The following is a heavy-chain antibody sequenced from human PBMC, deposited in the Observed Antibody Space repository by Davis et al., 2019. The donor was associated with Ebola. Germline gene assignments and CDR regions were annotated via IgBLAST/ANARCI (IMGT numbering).Heavy chain of an antibody. Sequence: GESLKISCAASGFTFSGSAMHWVRQASGKGLEWVGRIRSKANSYATAYAASVKGRFTISRDISKNTLYLQMNNLRDEDTAMYYCARHGSGDFWYFGLWGRGTLVIVSS. D-gene: IGHD4-17*01. V-gene: IGHV3-73*01. CDR3: ARHGSGDFWYFGL. CDR1: GFTFSGSA. J-gene: IGHJ2*01. CDR2: IRSKANSYAT.